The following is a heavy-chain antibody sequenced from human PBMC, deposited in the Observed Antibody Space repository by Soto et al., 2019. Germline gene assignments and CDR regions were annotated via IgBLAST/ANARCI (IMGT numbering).Heavy chain of an antibody. CDR3: ARGCSGGSCHLGIDY. D-gene: IGHD2-15*01. J-gene: IGHJ4*02. CDR2: IYYSGST. Sequence: SETLSLTCTVSGGSISSYYWSWIRQPPGKGLEWIGYIYYSGSTNYNPSLKSRVTISVDTSKNQFSLKLSSVTAADTAVYYCARGCSGGSCHLGIDYWRQGTLVTVSS. CDR1: GGSISSYY. V-gene: IGHV4-59*01.